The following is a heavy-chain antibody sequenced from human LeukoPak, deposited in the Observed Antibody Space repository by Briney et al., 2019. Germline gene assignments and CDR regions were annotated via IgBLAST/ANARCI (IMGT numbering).Heavy chain of an antibody. CDR2: ISYDGSNK. V-gene: IGHV3-30*18. Sequence: PGGSLRLSCAASGFTLSSYGMHWVRQAPGKGLEWVAVISYDGSNKYYADSVKGRFTISRDNSKNTLYLQMNSLRAEDTAVYYCAKDRVGGILTGYIDYWGQGTLVTVSS. CDR1: GFTLSSYG. CDR3: AKDRVGGILTGYIDY. J-gene: IGHJ4*02. D-gene: IGHD3-9*01.